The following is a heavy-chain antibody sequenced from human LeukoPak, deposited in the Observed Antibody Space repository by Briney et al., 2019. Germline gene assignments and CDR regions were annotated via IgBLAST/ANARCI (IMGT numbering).Heavy chain of an antibody. D-gene: IGHD1-26*01. CDR2: RGSSGSPT. CDR1: GFILSNYE. J-gene: IGHJ4*02. CDR3: ARQTIVGTTVMNFFDS. Sequence: GQSLRLSCAASGFILSNYEMNWVRQAPWKGMERVSYRGSSGSPTYYADSVKGRFPCSRDNARNPLYLQTNSLRDEDPAVYYCARQTIVGTTVMNFFDSWGPGTPVTVSP. V-gene: IGHV3-48*03.